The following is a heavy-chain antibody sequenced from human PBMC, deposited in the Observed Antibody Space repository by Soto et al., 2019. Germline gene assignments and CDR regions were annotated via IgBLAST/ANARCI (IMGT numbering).Heavy chain of an antibody. Sequence: GESLKISCKGSGYSFTSYWIGWVRQMPGKGLEWMGIIYPGDSDTRYSPSFQGQVTISADKSISTAYLQWSSLKASDTAMYYCASSYGSGSPRYYYYGMDVWGQGNTVTFSS. CDR3: ASSYGSGSPRYYYYGMDV. V-gene: IGHV5-51*01. J-gene: IGHJ6*02. CDR2: IYPGDSDT. D-gene: IGHD3-10*01. CDR1: GYSFTSYW.